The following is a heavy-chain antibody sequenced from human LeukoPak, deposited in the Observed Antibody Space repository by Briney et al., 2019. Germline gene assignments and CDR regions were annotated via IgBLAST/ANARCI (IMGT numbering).Heavy chain of an antibody. CDR2: ISSSGSTI. CDR1: GFTYSHYG. J-gene: IGHJ6*04. Sequence: GGSLRLSCVASGFTYSHYGMNWVRQAPGKGLEWVSYISSSGSTIYYADSVKGRFTISRDNAKNSLYLQMNSLRAEDTAVYYCAELGITMIGGVWGKGTTVTISS. V-gene: IGHV3-48*04. D-gene: IGHD3-10*02. CDR3: AELGITMIGGV.